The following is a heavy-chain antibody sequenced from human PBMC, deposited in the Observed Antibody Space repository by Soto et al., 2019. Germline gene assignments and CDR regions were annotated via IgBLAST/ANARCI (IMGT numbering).Heavy chain of an antibody. CDR2: ISGSGKTI. D-gene: IGHD6-13*01. J-gene: IGHJ5*02. CDR1: GFTFSDYY. CDR3: AGDARYSSSLYFSWFDP. V-gene: IGHV3-11*01. Sequence: QVQLVESGGGLVKPGGSLRLSCAASGFTFSDYYMTWIRQAPGKGLEWISFISGSGKTIHFADSLEGRFTISRDNAKNSVYLEMNSLRAEETAGYYRAGDARYSSSLYFSWFDPWGPGTLGNVSS.